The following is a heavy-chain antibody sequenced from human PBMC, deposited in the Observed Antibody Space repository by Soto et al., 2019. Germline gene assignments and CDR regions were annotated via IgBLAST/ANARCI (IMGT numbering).Heavy chain of an antibody. CDR1: GYTFTTYG. CDR3: AREGEMPYYYYGLDV. CDR2: ISGYNVHT. D-gene: IGHD3-16*01. Sequence: QVQLLQSGAEVRKPGASVKVSCKASGYTFTTYGISWVRQATGQGLEWMGWISGYNVHTKYAQKFQGRVTMTTDTSTSTGYMDLRSLRSDDTAVYYCAREGEMPYYYYGLDVWGQGTTVTVSS. J-gene: IGHJ6*02. V-gene: IGHV1-18*01.